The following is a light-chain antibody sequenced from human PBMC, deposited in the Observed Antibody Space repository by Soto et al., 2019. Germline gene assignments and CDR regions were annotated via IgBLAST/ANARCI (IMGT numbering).Light chain of an antibody. J-gene: IGKJ1*01. Sequence: DVQMTQSPSIMSASVGDTVTITCRTSQTIVKWLAWYQQKPGKAPRLLSSEASILQSGVPSRFSGSASGTEFTLTISGLQPDDLATYYCQPYYSDWTFGQGTKVDVK. CDR3: QPYYSDWT. CDR1: QTIVKW. CDR2: EAS. V-gene: IGKV1-5*03.